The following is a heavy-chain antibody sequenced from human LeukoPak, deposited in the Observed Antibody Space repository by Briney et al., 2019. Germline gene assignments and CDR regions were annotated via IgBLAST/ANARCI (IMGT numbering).Heavy chain of an antibody. V-gene: IGHV3-30*18. Sequence: PGGSLRLPCAASGFTFSSYGMHWVRQAPGKGLEWVAVISYDGSNKYYADSVKGRFTISRDNSKNTLYLQMNSLRAEDTAVYYCAKSGGSWSSSWYGNYWGQGTLVTVSS. CDR3: AKSGGSWSSSWYGNY. J-gene: IGHJ4*02. CDR2: ISYDGSNK. CDR1: GFTFSSYG. D-gene: IGHD6-13*01.